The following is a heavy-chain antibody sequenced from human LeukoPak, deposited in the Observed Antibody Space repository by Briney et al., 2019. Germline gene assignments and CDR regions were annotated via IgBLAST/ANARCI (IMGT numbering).Heavy chain of an antibody. CDR3: AKDLEYDSSGYYDY. CDR2: IGGSGGST. J-gene: IGHJ4*02. V-gene: IGHV3-23*01. Sequence: AGGSLRLSCAASGFTFSSYAMSWVRQAPGKGLEWVSAIGGSGGSTYYADSVKGRFTISRDNSKNTLYLQMNSLRAEDTAVYYCAKDLEYDSSGYYDYWGQGTLVTVSS. D-gene: IGHD3-22*01. CDR1: GFTFSSYA.